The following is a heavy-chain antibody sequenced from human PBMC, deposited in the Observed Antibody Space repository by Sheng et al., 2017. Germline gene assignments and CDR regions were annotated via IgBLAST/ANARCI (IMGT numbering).Heavy chain of an antibody. J-gene: IGHJ6*02. Sequence: QVQLQQWGAGLLKPSETLSLTCAVYGGSFSGYYWSWIRQPPGKGLEWIGEINHSGSTNYNPSLKSRVTISVDTSKNQFSLKLSSVTAADTAVYYCARGRYCSGGSCYLLYYYYGMDVWGQGTTVT. D-gene: IGHD2-15*01. CDR3: ARGRYCSGGSCYLLYYYYGMDV. CDR2: INHSGST. CDR1: GGSFSGYY. V-gene: IGHV4-34*01.